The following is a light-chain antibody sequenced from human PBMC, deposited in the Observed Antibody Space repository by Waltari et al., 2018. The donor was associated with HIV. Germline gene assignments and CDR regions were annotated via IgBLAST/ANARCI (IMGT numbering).Light chain of an antibody. Sequence: SYVLTQPPSVSVAPGQTARITCGGNNIGSKTVHRYQQKPGQAPVLVVYDDSYRPSGIPERFSGSKSTNTATLTISRVEAGDEADYYCQVWDSSSDHPDVFGTGTKVTVL. CDR3: QVWDSSSDHPDV. CDR2: DDS. V-gene: IGLV3-21*02. J-gene: IGLJ1*01. CDR1: NIGSKT.